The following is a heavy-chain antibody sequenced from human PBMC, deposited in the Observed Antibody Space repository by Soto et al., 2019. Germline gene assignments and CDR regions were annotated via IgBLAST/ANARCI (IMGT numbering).Heavy chain of an antibody. Sequence: PSETLSLTCTVSGGSISSGGYYWSWIRQHPGKGLEWIGYIYYSGSTYYNPSLKSRVTISVDTSKNQFSLKLSSVTAADTAVYYCARDRQLVLYYYGMDVWGQGTTVTVSS. CDR3: ARDRQLVLYYYGMDV. CDR1: GGSISSGGYY. V-gene: IGHV4-31*03. CDR2: IYYSGST. D-gene: IGHD6-13*01. J-gene: IGHJ6*02.